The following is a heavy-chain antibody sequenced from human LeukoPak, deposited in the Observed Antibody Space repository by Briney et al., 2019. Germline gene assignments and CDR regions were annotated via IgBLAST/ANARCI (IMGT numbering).Heavy chain of an antibody. CDR2: ISGSGGST. CDR3: AKLGGEYDFWSGYYFTDFDY. D-gene: IGHD3-3*01. Sequence: GGSLRLSCAASGFTFSSYAMSWVRQAPGKGLERVSAISGSGGSTYYADSVKGRFTISRDNSKNTLYLQMNSLRAEDTAVYYCAKLGGEYDFWSGYYFTDFDYWGQGTLVTVSS. CDR1: GFTFSSYA. J-gene: IGHJ4*02. V-gene: IGHV3-23*01.